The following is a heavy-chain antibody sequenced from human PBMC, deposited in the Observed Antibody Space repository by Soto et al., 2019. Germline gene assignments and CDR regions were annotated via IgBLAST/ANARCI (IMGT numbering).Heavy chain of an antibody. Sequence: EVQLVESGGGLVQPGGSLRLSCAASGFTFSSYSMNWVRQAPGKGLEWVSYISSSSSTIYYADSVKGRFTISRDNAKNSLYLQMNSLRDVDTAVYYCASEYDYGDLNYYYYGMDVWGQGTTVTVSS. CDR2: ISSSSSTI. J-gene: IGHJ6*02. CDR3: ASEYDYGDLNYYYYGMDV. D-gene: IGHD4-17*01. V-gene: IGHV3-48*02. CDR1: GFTFSSYS.